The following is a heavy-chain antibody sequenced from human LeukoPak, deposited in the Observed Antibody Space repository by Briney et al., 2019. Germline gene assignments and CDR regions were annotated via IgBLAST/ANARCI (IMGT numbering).Heavy chain of an antibody. Sequence: SETLSLTCAVYGGSFSGYYWSWIRQPPGKGREWIGGTNHSGSTNYNPSLKSRVTISVDKSKNQFSLKLSSVTAADTAVYYCARNYYDSSPAFGDYYYMDVWGKGTTVTVSS. J-gene: IGHJ6*03. V-gene: IGHV4-34*01. CDR1: GGSFSGYY. CDR2: TNHSGST. CDR3: ARNYYDSSPAFGDYYYMDV. D-gene: IGHD3-22*01.